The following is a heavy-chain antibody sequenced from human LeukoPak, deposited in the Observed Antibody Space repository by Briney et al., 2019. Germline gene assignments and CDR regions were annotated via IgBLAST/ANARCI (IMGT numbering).Heavy chain of an antibody. D-gene: IGHD6-13*01. Sequence: SETLSLTCTVSGDSISGYYWSWIRQPPGKGLEWIGYIYYSGSTNYNPSLKSRVTISVDTSKNQFSLRLSSVTAADTAVYYCAMSIPAAGVFDYWGQGTLVTVSS. J-gene: IGHJ4*02. V-gene: IGHV4-59*01. CDR3: AMSIPAAGVFDY. CDR1: GDSISGYY. CDR2: IYYSGST.